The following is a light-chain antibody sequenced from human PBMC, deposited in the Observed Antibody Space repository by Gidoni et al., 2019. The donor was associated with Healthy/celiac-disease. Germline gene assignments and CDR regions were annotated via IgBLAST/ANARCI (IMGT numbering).Light chain of an antibody. Sequence: EIVLTQSPATLSLSPGERATLSCRASQSVSSYLAWYQQKPGQAPRLLIYDASNRATGIPARFSGRWSGTDFTLTISRLVPDDFAVYYCQQRSNWPLTFGGXTKVELK. CDR1: QSVSSY. CDR2: DAS. J-gene: IGKJ4*01. V-gene: IGKV3-11*01. CDR3: QQRSNWPLT.